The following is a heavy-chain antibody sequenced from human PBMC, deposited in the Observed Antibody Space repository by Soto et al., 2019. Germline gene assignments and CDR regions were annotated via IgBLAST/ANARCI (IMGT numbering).Heavy chain of an antibody. V-gene: IGHV3-30*18. CDR1: GFTFSSYG. D-gene: IGHD4-17*01. CDR2: ISYDGSNK. CDR3: AKVWVPTVTTWGGFDY. J-gene: IGHJ4*02. Sequence: QVQLVESGGGVVQPGRSLRLSCAASGFTFSSYGMHWVRQAPGKGLEWVAVISYDGSNKYYADSVKGRFTISRDNSKNTLYLQMNSLRAEDTAVYYCAKVWVPTVTTWGGFDYWGQGTLVTVSS.